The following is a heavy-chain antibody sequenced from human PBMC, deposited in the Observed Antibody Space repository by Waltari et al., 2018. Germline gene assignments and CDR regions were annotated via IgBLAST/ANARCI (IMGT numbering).Heavy chain of an antibody. CDR2: IIHTGST. CDR1: GGSFSDYY. D-gene: IGHD3-22*01. Sequence: VQLQQWGAGLLKPSETLSLTCAVFGGSFSDYYWTWIRQPPGKGLEWIGEIIHTGSTNYNPSLKSRVTISVDTSKNQFSLKLSSVTAADTAVYYCARTPMTEVGDAFDIWGQGTMVTVSS. CDR3: ARTPMTEVGDAFDI. V-gene: IGHV4-34*12. J-gene: IGHJ3*02.